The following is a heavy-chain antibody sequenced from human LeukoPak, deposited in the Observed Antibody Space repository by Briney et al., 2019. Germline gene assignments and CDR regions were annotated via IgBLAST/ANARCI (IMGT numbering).Heavy chain of an antibody. CDR1: GYIFSNYD. D-gene: IGHD1-26*01. CDR3: ARLYSGSYGDAFDI. J-gene: IGHJ3*02. V-gene: IGHV1-8*02. Sequence: ASVKVSCKASGYIFSNYDINWVRQATGQGLEWMGWMNPNSGNTGYAQKFQGRVTMTRNTSISTAYMELSSLRSEDTAVYYCARLYSGSYGDAFDIWGQGTMVTVSS. CDR2: MNPNSGNT.